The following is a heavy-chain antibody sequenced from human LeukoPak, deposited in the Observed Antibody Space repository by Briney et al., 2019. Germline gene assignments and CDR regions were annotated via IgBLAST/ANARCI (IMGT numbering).Heavy chain of an antibody. D-gene: IGHD2-15*01. J-gene: IGHJ5*02. CDR3: ARDTGFCSGGSCYGEVWFDP. Sequence: QPGGSLRLSCAASGFTFSSYAMSWVRQAPGKGLEWVSAISGSGVSTYYADSVKGRFTISRDNSKNTLYLQMNTLRAEDTALYYCARDTGFCSGGSCYGEVWFDPWGQGTLVTVSS. V-gene: IGHV3-23*01. CDR1: GFTFSSYA. CDR2: ISGSGVST.